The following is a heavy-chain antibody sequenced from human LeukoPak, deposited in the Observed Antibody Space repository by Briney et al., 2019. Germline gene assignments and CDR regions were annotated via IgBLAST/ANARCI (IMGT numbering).Heavy chain of an antibody. CDR3: ARVGTLEAAGSPAW. V-gene: IGHV3-11*05. Sequence: PGGSLTHSCAASGFTFSDYYMSWIRQAPGRGLEWLSYISPSSDNTPYADSVKGRFTISRDNAKNSLYLQMNSLRAEDTAVFYCARVGTLEAAGSPAWWGQGTLVTVSS. CDR2: ISPSSDNT. J-gene: IGHJ4*02. CDR1: GFTFSDYY. D-gene: IGHD6-13*01.